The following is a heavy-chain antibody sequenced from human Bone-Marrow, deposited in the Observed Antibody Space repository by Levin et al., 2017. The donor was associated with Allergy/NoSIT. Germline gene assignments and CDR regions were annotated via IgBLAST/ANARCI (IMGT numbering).Heavy chain of an antibody. CDR2: IGGSGDST. D-gene: IGHD3-22*01. CDR1: GFIFSGYA. Sequence: GGSLRLSCAASGFIFSGYAMTWVRQAPGKGLEWVSAIGGSGDSTYYADSVKGRFTISRDNSKNTVFLQMNSLTDEDTAVYYCAKDGVDYYDLSGYNPYDVDVWCQGTTVGVSS. CDR3: AKDGVDYYDLSGYNPYDVDV. V-gene: IGHV3-23*01. J-gene: IGHJ6*02.